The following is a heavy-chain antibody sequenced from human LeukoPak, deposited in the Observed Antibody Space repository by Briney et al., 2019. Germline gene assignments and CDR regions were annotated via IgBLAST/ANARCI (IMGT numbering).Heavy chain of an antibody. CDR1: GYTFTSYY. D-gene: IGHD1-26*01. V-gene: IGHV1-46*01. CDR3: AGDRGGVGARNWFDP. J-gene: IGHJ5*02. Sequence: GASVKVSCKASGYTFTSYYMHWVRQAPGQGLEWMGIINPSGGSTSYAQKFQGRVTMTRDTSTSTVYMELSSLRSEDTAVYYCAGDRGGVGARNWFDPWGQGTLVTVSS. CDR2: INPSGGST.